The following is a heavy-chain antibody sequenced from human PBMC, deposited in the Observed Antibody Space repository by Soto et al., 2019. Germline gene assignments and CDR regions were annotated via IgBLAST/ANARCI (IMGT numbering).Heavy chain of an antibody. Sequence: PSETLSLTCTVSGGSISSSSYYWGWIRQPPGKGLEWIESIYYSGSTYYNPSLKSRVTISVDTSKNQFSLKLSSVTAADTAVYYCARDPGSGWGQGTLVTVSS. V-gene: IGHV4-39*02. CDR3: ARDPGSG. D-gene: IGHD3-10*01. CDR2: IYYSGST. CDR1: GGSISSSSYY. J-gene: IGHJ4*02.